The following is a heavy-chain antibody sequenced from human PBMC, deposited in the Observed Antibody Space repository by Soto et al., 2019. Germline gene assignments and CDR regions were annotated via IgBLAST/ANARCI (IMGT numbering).Heavy chain of an antibody. Sequence: QVQLVQSGAEVKKPGSSVKVSCKASGGTFSSYSINWVRQAPGQGLEWMGGIIPIFGTANYAQKYQGRVTLTADEYTSTADMELSSLRNEDTAVYYCARPFQSWQGGWYFDLWGRGTLVTVSS. J-gene: IGHJ2*01. D-gene: IGHD3-16*01. CDR2: IIPIFGTA. CDR3: ARPFQSWQGGWYFDL. V-gene: IGHV1-69*01. CDR1: GGTFSSYS.